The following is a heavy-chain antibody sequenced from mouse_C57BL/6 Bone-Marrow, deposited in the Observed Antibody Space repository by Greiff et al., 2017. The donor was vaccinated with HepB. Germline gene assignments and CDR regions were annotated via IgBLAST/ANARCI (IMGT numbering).Heavy chain of an antibody. Sequence: EVKLMESGGGLVKPGGSLKLSCAASGFTFSDYGMHWVRQAPEKGLEWVAYISSGSSTIYYADTVKGRFTISRDNAKNTLFLQMTSLRSEDTAMYYCARLKLGDAMDYWGQGTSVTVSS. D-gene: IGHD4-1*01. CDR2: ISSGSSTI. J-gene: IGHJ4*01. V-gene: IGHV5-17*01. CDR3: ARLKLGDAMDY. CDR1: GFTFSDYG.